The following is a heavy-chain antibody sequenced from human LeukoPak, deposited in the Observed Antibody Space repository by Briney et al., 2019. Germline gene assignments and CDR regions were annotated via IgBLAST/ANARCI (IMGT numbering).Heavy chain of an antibody. CDR2: INHSGST. CDR1: GGSFSGYY. Sequence: PSETLSLTCAVYGGSFSGYYWSWIRQPPGKGLEWIGEINHSGSTNYNPSLKSRVTISVDTSKNKFSLKLSSVTAADTAVYYCARVPRGVAVAGTRKYYFDYWGQGTLVTVSS. J-gene: IGHJ4*02. CDR3: ARVPRGVAVAGTRKYYFDY. V-gene: IGHV4-34*01. D-gene: IGHD6-19*01.